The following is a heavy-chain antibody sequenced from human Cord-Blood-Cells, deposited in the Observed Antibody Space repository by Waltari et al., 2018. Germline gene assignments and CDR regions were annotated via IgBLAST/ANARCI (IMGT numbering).Heavy chain of an antibody. V-gene: IGHV1-3*01. CDR2: INAGNGNT. CDR1: GYTFTSYA. D-gene: IGHD2-21*02. J-gene: IGHJ3*02. CDR3: ARSIPTAWAFDI. Sequence: QVQLVQSGAEVKKPGASVKVSCKAPGYTFTSYAMHWVRQAPGQRLEWMGWINAGNGNTKYSQKFQSRVTITRDTSASTAYMELSSLRSEDTAVYYCARSIPTAWAFDIWGQGTMVTVSS.